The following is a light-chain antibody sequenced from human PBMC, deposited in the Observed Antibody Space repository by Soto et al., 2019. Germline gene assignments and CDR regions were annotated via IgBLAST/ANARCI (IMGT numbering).Light chain of an antibody. CDR3: QQYYTTPRT. CDR2: WAS. CDR1: QSVLYSSNNKNY. V-gene: IGKV4-1*01. Sequence: DIVMTQSPDSLAVSLGERATINCKSSQSVLYSSNNKNYLAWYQQKPGQPPKLLIYWASTRGSGVPDRFSGSGSGTDFTLTICSLQAEDVAVYYCQQYYTTPRTFGQGTKVEIK. J-gene: IGKJ1*01.